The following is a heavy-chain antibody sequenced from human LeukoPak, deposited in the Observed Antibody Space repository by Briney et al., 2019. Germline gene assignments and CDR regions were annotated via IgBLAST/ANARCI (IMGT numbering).Heavy chain of an antibody. J-gene: IGHJ4*02. Sequence: GGSLRLSCAASGFTFSSYAMSWVRQAPGKGLEWVSDIGGGGATTFYADSVKGRFTISRDNSKNTLYLQLSSLRAEDTAVYYCAKSTGYSTTGRDFDSWGRGTLVTVSS. CDR1: GFTFSSYA. CDR2: IGGGGATT. V-gene: IGHV3-23*01. D-gene: IGHD6-13*01. CDR3: AKSTGYSTTGRDFDS.